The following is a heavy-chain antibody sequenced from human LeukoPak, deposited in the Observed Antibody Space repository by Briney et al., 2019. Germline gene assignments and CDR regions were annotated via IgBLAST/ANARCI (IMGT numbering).Heavy chain of an antibody. CDR1: GGSISSGDYY. D-gene: IGHD4-11*01. Sequence: PSETLSLTCTVSGGSISSGDYYWSWIRQPPGKGLEWIGYIYYSGSTNYNPSLKSRVTISVDTSKNQFSLKLSSVTAADTAVYYCARGRSSGNYPDFDYWGQETLVTVSS. V-gene: IGHV4-61*08. J-gene: IGHJ4*02. CDR2: IYYSGST. CDR3: ARGRSSGNYPDFDY.